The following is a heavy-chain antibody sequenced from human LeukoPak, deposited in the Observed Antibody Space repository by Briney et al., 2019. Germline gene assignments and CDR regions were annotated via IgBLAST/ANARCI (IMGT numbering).Heavy chain of an antibody. CDR3: ARVFRSITARLDFDY. CDR2: IVVASGNT. V-gene: IGHV1-58*02. Sequence: SVKVSFKASGFTFTTSVMQWVRQARGQRLEWIGYIVVASGNTNYAQKFQERVNFTRDMSTSTAYMEVSSLRSEDTAVYYCARVFRSITARLDFDYWGQGTLVTVSS. J-gene: IGHJ4*02. D-gene: IGHD6-6*01. CDR1: GFTFTTSV.